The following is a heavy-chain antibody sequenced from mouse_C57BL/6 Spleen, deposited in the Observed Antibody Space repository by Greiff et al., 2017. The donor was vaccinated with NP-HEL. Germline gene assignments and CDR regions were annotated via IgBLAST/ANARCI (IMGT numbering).Heavy chain of an antibody. Sequence: VQLKESGGGLVKPGGSLKLSCAASGFTFSDYGMHWVRQAPEKGLEWVAYISSGSSTIYYADTVKGRFTISRDNAKNTLFLQMTSLRSEDTAMYYGERKGEYYGPFDYWGQGTTLTVSS. CDR2: ISSGSSTI. CDR1: GFTFSDYG. D-gene: IGHD1-1*01. J-gene: IGHJ2*01. V-gene: IGHV5-17*01. CDR3: ERKGEYYGPFDY.